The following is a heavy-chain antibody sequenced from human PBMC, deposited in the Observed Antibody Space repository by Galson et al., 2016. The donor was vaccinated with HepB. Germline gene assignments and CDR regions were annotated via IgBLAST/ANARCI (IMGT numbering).Heavy chain of an antibody. CDR3: ARDVQYRFDY. D-gene: IGHD1-1*01. CDR2: ISANSGNT. CDR1: GYRFPTYG. Sequence: QSGAEVKKPGASVKVSCKASGYRFPTYGISWVRQAPGQGLEWLGWISANSGNTRYAEKFQDRVTMTRDTSASSVYMDLRSLRSDDTAVYYCARDVQYRFDYWGQGSLVTVAS. J-gene: IGHJ4*02. V-gene: IGHV1-18*04.